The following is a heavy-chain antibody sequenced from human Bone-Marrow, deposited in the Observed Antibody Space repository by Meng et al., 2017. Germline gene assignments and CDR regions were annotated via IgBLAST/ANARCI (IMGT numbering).Heavy chain of an antibody. D-gene: IGHD2-2*01. CDR3: ATLPPRDIVVVPAAYNWFDP. V-gene: IGHV1-2*06. CDR2: INPKSGDT. CDR1: GYNFPDYY. J-gene: IGHJ5*02. Sequence: ASVKVSCKPSGYNFPDYYIHWVRRAPGQGLEWMGRINPKSGDTHYAQKFQARVTMTGDTSISTAYMELSSLRSEDTAVYYCATLPPRDIVVVPAAYNWFDPWGQGTLVTVSS.